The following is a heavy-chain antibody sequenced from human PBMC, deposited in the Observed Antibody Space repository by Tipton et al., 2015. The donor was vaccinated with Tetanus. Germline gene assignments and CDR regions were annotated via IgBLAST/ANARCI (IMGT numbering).Heavy chain of an antibody. Sequence: TLSLTCAVSGGLLSTGGYSWGWIRQPPGQGLEWIGYIYHTGSTYYNPSLRGRVNISTVGSKNHVSLRLTSVTAADTGVYFCVRGRGSGAQSFRFEHWGRGTQVIVSS. V-gene: IGHV4-30-2*01. CDR3: VRGRGSGAQSFRFEH. D-gene: IGHD1-26*01. J-gene: IGHJ4*02. CDR1: GGLLSTGGYS. CDR2: IYHTGST.